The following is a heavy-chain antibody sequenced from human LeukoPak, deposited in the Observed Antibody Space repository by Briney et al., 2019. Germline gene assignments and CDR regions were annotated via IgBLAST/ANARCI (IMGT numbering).Heavy chain of an antibody. V-gene: IGHV3-30-3*01. CDR1: GFTFSSYA. J-gene: IGHJ4*02. D-gene: IGHD2-2*01. CDR3: ARDLRYWSSTSCYHRPGY. CDR2: ISYDGSNK. Sequence: PGGSLRLSCAASGFTFSSYAMHWVRQAPGKGLEWVAVISYDGSNKYYADSVKGRFTISRDNSKNTLYLQMNSLRAEDTAVYYCARDLRYWSSTSCYHRPGYWGQGTLVTVSS.